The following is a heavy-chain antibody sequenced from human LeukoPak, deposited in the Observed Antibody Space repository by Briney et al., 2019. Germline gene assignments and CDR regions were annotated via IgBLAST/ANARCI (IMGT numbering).Heavy chain of an antibody. Sequence: SETLSLTCAVSGDSISSDYWSWVRQPPGKGLEWIGYIYYTGSTNYNPSLKSRVTISVDTSKNQFSLKLSSVTAADTAVYYCARELPYGDYDYFDYWGQGTLVTVSS. V-gene: IGHV4-59*12. CDR2: IYYTGST. CDR1: GDSISSDY. CDR3: ARELPYGDYDYFDY. J-gene: IGHJ4*02. D-gene: IGHD4-17*01.